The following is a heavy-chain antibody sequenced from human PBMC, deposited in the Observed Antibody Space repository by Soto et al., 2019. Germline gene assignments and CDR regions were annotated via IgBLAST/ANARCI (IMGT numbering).Heavy chain of an antibody. CDR2: IYYSGTT. V-gene: IGHV4-28*01. Sequence: QVQLQESGPGLVKPSDTLSLTCAVSGYSISSSNWWGWIRQPPGKGLEWIGYIYYSGTTYYNPSLKSRLTMSVDTSKNQFSLKLTSVTAVDTAVYYWARREIQGPIDYWGQGTLVTVSS. J-gene: IGHJ4*02. D-gene: IGHD1-26*01. CDR1: GYSISSSNW. CDR3: ARREIQGPIDY.